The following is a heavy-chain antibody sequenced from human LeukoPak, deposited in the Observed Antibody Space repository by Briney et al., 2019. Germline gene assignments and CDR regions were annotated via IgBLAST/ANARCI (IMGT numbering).Heavy chain of an antibody. J-gene: IGHJ4*02. V-gene: IGHV3-30*18. CDR1: GFSFSDYN. Sequence: PGRSLRLSCAASGFSFSDYNMHWVRQAPGKGLEWMAVISYHGINEYYADSVKGRFTISRDNSKSMLHLQMNSLRPEDTAVYYCAKVRWDNSGWYYLDTWGQGTLLTVSS. CDR2: ISYHGINE. CDR3: AKVRWDNSGWYYLDT. D-gene: IGHD6-19*01.